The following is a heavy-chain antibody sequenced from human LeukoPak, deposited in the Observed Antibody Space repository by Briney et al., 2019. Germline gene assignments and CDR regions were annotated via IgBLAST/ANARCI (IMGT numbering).Heavy chain of an antibody. J-gene: IGHJ5*02. D-gene: IGHD6-13*01. V-gene: IGHV1-46*01. Sequence: ASVKVSCKASGYTFTSYYMHWVRQAPGQGLEWMGIINPSGGSTSYAQKFQGRVTMTRDTSTSTVYMELSSLRSEDTAVYYCARDWKGIAAAGPWRWFDPWGQGTLVTVS. CDR3: ARDWKGIAAAGPWRWFDP. CDR1: GYTFTSYY. CDR2: INPSGGST.